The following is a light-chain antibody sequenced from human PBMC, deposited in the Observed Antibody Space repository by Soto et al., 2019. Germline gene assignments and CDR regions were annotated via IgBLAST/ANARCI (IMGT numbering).Light chain of an antibody. CDR1: QSINAH. Sequence: EVVMTQSPATLSVSPGDRVTLSCRASQSINAHLAWYQQKPGQAPRLLIHGAYTRANGIPATLSGSGFGTEFILTVCSLQSEDYALNYCQQYNTWLWTFGQRNQVEIQ. CDR3: QQYNTWLWT. V-gene: IGKV3-15*01. CDR2: GAY. J-gene: IGKJ1*01.